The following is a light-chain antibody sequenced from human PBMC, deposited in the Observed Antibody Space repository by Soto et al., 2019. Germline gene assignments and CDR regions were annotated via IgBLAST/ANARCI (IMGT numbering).Light chain of an antibody. J-gene: IGKJ3*01. CDR3: QNYNTVPLT. V-gene: IGKV1-27*01. CDR1: KGIRDY. Sequence: DIQMTQSPPSLSASVGDRVTVTCRASKGIRDYLAWYQQKPGKVPKLLIYAASTLQSGVPSRFSGSGFGTDFILTINSLQPEDVATYYCQNYNTVPLTFGPGTKVDIK. CDR2: AAS.